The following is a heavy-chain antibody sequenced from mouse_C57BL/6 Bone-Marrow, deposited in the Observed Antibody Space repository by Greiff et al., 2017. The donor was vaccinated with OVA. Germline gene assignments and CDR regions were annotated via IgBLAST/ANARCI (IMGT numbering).Heavy chain of an antibody. CDR3: ARGSYYYGSGWFAD. Sequence: EVNVVESGGGLVKPGGSLKLSCAASGFTFSDYGMHWVRQAPEKGLEWVAYISSGSSTIYYADTVKGRFTFSRDNAKNTLFLQMTSLRSEDTAMYYGARGSYYYGSGWFADWGQGTLVTVSA. CDR1: GFTFSDYG. D-gene: IGHD1-1*01. CDR2: ISSGSSTI. V-gene: IGHV5-17*01. J-gene: IGHJ3*01.